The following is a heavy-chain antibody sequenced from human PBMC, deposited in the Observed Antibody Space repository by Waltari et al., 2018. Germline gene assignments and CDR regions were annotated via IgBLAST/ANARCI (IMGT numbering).Heavy chain of an antibody. D-gene: IGHD2-15*01. CDR2: VIASGDIT. CDR3: AKDGEDGPDYGLDV. J-gene: IGHJ6*02. V-gene: IGHV3-23*01. Sequence: EVQLLESGGALVQPGGSLRLSCAASGFTFSNFDMSWVRQAPGTGLGGFSTVIASGDITYYADSVEGRFTISRDNFKKMLYLQMTSLRAGDTALYYCAKDGEDGPDYGLDVWGRGTTVTVSS. CDR1: GFTFSNFD.